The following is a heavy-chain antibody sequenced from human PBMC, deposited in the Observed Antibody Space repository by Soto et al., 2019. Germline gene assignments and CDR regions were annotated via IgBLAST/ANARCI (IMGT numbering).Heavy chain of an antibody. CDR1: GGSISSGGYS. CDR3: ARVGSGGYSYGYYGMDV. CDR2: IYHSGST. D-gene: IGHD5-18*01. J-gene: IGHJ6*02. V-gene: IGHV4-30-2*01. Sequence: PSETLSLTCAVSGGSISSGGYSWSWIRQPPGKGLEWIGYIYHSGSTYYNPSLKSRVTISVDRSKNQFSLKLSSVTAADTAVYYCARVGSGGYSYGYYGMDVWGQGTTVTVSS.